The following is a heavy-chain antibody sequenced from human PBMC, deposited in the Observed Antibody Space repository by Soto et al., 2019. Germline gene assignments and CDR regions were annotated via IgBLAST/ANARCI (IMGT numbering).Heavy chain of an antibody. Sequence: GGSLXLSFSASGFAFYGFAMHWVRQAPGKGLEYVAAISSNGGSIYYVDSVKGRFTISRDNSKSTLYLQMSSLRPEDMAVYYCVKGYGSGTYYVEYFDYWGQGT. J-gene: IGHJ4*02. CDR1: GFAFYGFA. CDR2: ISSNGGSI. V-gene: IGHV3-64D*06. CDR3: VKGYGSGTYYVEYFDY. D-gene: IGHD3-10*01.